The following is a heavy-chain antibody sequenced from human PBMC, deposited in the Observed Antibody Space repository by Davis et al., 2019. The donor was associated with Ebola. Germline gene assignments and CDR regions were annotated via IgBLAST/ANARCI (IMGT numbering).Heavy chain of an antibody. V-gene: IGHV1-3*01. Sequence: ASVKVSCKASGYTFTSYAMHWVRQAPGQRLEWMGWINAGNGNTKYSQKFQGRVTITADKSTSTAYMELTSLRSEDTAVYYCARSFRFLEWLSRRYYYYGMDVWGQGTTVTVSS. J-gene: IGHJ6*02. CDR3: ARSFRFLEWLSRRYYYYGMDV. D-gene: IGHD3-3*01. CDR1: GYTFTSYA. CDR2: INAGNGNT.